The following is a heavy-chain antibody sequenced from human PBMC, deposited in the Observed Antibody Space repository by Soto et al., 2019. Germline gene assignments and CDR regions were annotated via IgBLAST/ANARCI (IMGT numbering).Heavy chain of an antibody. CDR3: ARSLSNQLDPDDAFEI. V-gene: IGHV1-18*01. CDR1: GYTFTSYG. D-gene: IGHD2-2*01. Sequence: QVQLVQSGAEVKKPGASVKVSCKASGYTFTSYGISWVRQAPGQGLEWMGWISAYNGNTTYAHKLQGRVTMTTDTSSSTAYMQLRSLRSVDTAVYYCARSLSNQLDPDDAFEIWGQGTMVTVSS. CDR2: ISAYNGNT. J-gene: IGHJ3*02.